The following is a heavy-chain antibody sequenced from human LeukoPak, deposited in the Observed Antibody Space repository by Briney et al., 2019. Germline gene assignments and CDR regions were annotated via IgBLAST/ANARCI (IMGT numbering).Heavy chain of an antibody. Sequence: PSETLSHTCNVSGGSIRSSYWSWIRQPPGKGLEWIGYIYNSGITNYNPSLKSRITISLDTSKNQFSLEVSSVTAADTAVYYCARNQIGRDIFDIWGQGTMVTVSS. D-gene: IGHD1-14*01. V-gene: IGHV4-59*01. CDR3: ARNQIGRDIFDI. CDR2: IYNSGIT. CDR1: GGSIRSSY. J-gene: IGHJ3*02.